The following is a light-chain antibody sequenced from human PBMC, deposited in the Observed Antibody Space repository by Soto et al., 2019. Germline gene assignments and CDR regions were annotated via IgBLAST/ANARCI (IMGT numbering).Light chain of an antibody. Sequence: DIQMTQSPSSLSASVGDRVTITCQASQDISNYLNWYQQKPGKAPKLLIYDASNLETGVPSRFSGSGSGTDFTFTINSLQPEDIATYYCQQYDNPMLTFGGGTKVEIK. CDR1: QDISNY. CDR2: DAS. V-gene: IGKV1-33*01. CDR3: QQYDNPMLT. J-gene: IGKJ4*01.